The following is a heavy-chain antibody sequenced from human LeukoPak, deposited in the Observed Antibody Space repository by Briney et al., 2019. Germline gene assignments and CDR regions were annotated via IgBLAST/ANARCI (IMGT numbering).Heavy chain of an antibody. J-gene: IGHJ4*02. V-gene: IGHV3-23*01. Sequence: GGSLRLSCAASGFTFSDYAMTWVRQAPGKGLEWVSYITNTGDATDYADSVKGRFTNSRDNSKNTLYLQVNSLRAEDTAVYYCGKGSHYFARSGIPYWGQGTLVTVSS. CDR2: ITNTGDAT. CDR3: GKGSHYFARSGIPY. CDR1: GFTFSDYA. D-gene: IGHD3-22*01.